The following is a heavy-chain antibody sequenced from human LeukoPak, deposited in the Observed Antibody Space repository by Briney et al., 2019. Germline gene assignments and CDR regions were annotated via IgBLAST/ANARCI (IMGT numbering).Heavy chain of an antibody. CDR3: ARHGYGGS. CDR2: IQTDGTT. CDR1: GFTVSANF. V-gene: IGHV3-53*01. D-gene: IGHD4-23*01. J-gene: IGHJ5*02. Sequence: GGSLRLSCAASGFTVSANFMTWLRQAPGKGLEWVSVIQTDGTTYYADSVKGRFNIFIDSSKNTLYLQMSSLRAEDTAVYYCARHGYGGSWGQGTLVTVSS.